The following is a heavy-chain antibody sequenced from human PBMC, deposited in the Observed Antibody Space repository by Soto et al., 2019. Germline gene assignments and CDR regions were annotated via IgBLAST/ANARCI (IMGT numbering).Heavy chain of an antibody. D-gene: IGHD2-15*01. V-gene: IGHV4-34*01. CDR1: DGSFRGYY. J-gene: IGHJ4*02. CDR3: ARGQVVAAQH. Sequence: SETMSLTCAVDDGSFRGYYWSWIRQPPGKGLEWIGEINHSGSTNYSPSLKSRVTISVDRSKNQFSLKLSSVTAADTAVYYCARGQVVAAQHWGQGTLVTVSS. CDR2: INHSGST.